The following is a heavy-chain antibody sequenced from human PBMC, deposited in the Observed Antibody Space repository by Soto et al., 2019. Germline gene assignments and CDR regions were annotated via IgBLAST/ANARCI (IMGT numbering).Heavy chain of an antibody. J-gene: IGHJ6*03. V-gene: IGHV1-18*01. CDR1: GYAFANFG. Sequence: GASVKVSCKASGYAFANFGITWVRQAPGQGLEWLGWISTYRGNTNYAQKLQGRVTMTTDTFTSTAYMELRSLGSDDTAMYYCARQTVYYYMDVWGKGTTVTVSS. CDR3: ARQTVYYYMDV. CDR2: ISTYRGNT. D-gene: IGHD4-4*01.